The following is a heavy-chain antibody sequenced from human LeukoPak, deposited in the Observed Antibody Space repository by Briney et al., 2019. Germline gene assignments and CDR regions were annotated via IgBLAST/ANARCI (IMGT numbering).Heavy chain of an antibody. CDR1: GFTFSTHG. CDR2: IRSDGFIK. CDR3: ARGGRTPFDY. J-gene: IGHJ4*02. V-gene: IGHV3-30*02. Sequence: GSLRLSCVASGFTFSTHGMHWVRQAPGKGLEWVTFIRSDGFIKYYADFVKGRLIISRDNSKNTLYLQMSSLRAEDTATYYCARGGRTPFDYWGQGTLVTVSS. D-gene: IGHD3-16*01.